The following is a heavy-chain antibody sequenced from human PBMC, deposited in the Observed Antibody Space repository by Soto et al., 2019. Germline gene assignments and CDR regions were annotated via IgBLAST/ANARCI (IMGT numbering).Heavy chain of an antibody. CDR1: GYTFTSYD. V-gene: IGHV1-8*01. CDR2: MNPNSGNT. Sequence: ASVKVSCKASGYTFTSYDINWVRQATGQGLEWMGWMNPNSGNTGYAQKFQGRVTMTRNTSISTAYMELSSLRSEDTAVYYCARGPYCSGGSCYSTDDYWGQGTLVTVSS. CDR3: ARGPYCSGGSCYSTDDY. D-gene: IGHD2-15*01. J-gene: IGHJ4*02.